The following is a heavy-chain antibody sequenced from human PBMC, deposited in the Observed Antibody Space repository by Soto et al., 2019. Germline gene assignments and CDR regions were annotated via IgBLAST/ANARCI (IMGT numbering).Heavy chain of an antibody. V-gene: IGHV1-69*02. CDR3: AIRLRGNWFDP. Sequence: QVQLVQSGAEVKKPGSSVKVSCKASGGTFSSYTISWVRQAPGQGLEWMGRIIPILGIANYAQKFQGRVTITADKSTSTAYMELRSLRSEDTAVYSCAIRLRGNWFDPWGQGTLVTVSS. CDR2: IIPILGIA. J-gene: IGHJ5*02. D-gene: IGHD4-17*01. CDR1: GGTFSSYT.